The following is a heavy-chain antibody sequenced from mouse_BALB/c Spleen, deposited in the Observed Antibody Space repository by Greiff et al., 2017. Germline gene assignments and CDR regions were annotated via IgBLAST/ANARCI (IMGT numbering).Heavy chain of an antibody. D-gene: IGHD2-1*01. Sequence: EVNVVESGGGLVQPGGSRKLSCAASGFTFSSFGMHWVRQAPEKGLEWVAYISSGSSTIYYADTVKGRFTISRDNPKNTLFLQMTSLRSEDTAMYYCARSDGNAWFAYWGQGTLVTVSA. CDR3: ARSDGNAWFAY. J-gene: IGHJ3*01. CDR2: ISSGSSTI. V-gene: IGHV5-17*02. CDR1: GFTFSSFG.